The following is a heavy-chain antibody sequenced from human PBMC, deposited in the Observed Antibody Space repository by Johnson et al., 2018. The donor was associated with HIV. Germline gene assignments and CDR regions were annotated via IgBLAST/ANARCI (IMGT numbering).Heavy chain of an antibody. V-gene: IGHV3-30*04. CDR2: ISYDGTNK. Sequence: QVQLVESGGGVVQPGRSLRLSCAASGFTFSSYAMHWVRQAPGKGLEWVAVISYDGTNKYYADSVKGRFTISRENSRSTLYLQMNSLRVEDTAVYYCARVSSSTIAVTGNAFEIWGQGTMVSVSS. J-gene: IGHJ3*02. CDR3: ARVSSSTIAVTGNAFEI. CDR1: GFTFSSYA. D-gene: IGHD6-19*01.